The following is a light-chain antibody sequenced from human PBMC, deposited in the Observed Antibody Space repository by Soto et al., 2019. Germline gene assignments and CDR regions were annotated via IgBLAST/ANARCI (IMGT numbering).Light chain of an antibody. V-gene: IGKV3-11*01. Sequence: EIVLTQSPATLSLSPGERATLSCRASQSVSSSVVWYQQKPGQAPRVLFYDASNRATGIPARFSGSGSGTDFTLTIISLEPEDFAVYYCQQRSNWPYTFGQGTKLEIK. CDR2: DAS. J-gene: IGKJ2*01. CDR3: QQRSNWPYT. CDR1: QSVSSS.